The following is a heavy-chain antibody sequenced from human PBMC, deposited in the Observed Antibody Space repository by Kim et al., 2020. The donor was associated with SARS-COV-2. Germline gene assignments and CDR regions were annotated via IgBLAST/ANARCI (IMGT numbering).Heavy chain of an antibody. CDR3: ASPLIREYSYGHYWYFDL. D-gene: IGHD5-18*01. CDR1: GGSINSSSYY. J-gene: IGHJ2*01. Sequence: SETLSLTCTVSGGSINSSSYYWGWIRQPPGKGLEWIGSIYYSGSTYYNPSLKSRVTISVDTSKNQFSLKLSSVTAADTAVYYCASPLIREYSYGHYWYFDLWGRGTLVTVSS. CDR2: IYYSGST. V-gene: IGHV4-39*01.